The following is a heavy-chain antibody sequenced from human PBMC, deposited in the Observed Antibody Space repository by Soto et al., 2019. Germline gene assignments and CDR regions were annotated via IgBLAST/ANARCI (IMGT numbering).Heavy chain of an antibody. Sequence: QVQLQESGPGLVKPSQTLSLTCTVSGGSISSGDYYWSWIRQPPGKGLEWIGYIYYSGSTYYNPXXKSRVTIAVDXXKXQXXLKLSSVTAADTAVYYCARVKGYCSGGSCYERYDYWGQGTLVTVSS. J-gene: IGHJ4*02. D-gene: IGHD2-15*01. V-gene: IGHV4-30-4*01. CDR1: GGSISSGDYY. CDR3: ARVKGYCSGGSCYERYDY. CDR2: IYYSGST.